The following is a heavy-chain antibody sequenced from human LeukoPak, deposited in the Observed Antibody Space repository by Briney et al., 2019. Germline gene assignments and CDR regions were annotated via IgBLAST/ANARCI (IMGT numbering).Heavy chain of an antibody. CDR2: ISSSSYI. CDR1: GFTFSRYE. CDR3: ARGIYTSSPRNPKNFFDY. J-gene: IGHJ4*02. Sequence: PGGSLRLSCAASGFTFSRYEMNWVRQAPGKGLEWVSSISSSSYIYYADSMKGRFTISRDNAKNSLYLQMNSLRAEDTAVYFCARGIYTSSPRNPKNFFDYWGQGTLVTVS. D-gene: IGHD2-2*02. V-gene: IGHV3-21*01.